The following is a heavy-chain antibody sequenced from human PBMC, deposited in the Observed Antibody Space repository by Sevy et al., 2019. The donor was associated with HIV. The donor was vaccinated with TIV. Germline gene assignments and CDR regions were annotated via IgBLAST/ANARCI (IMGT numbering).Heavy chain of an antibody. Sequence: GGSLRLSCAASGFTFSTYAMNWVRQAPGKGLEWVSTLGSGGVTTYYADSVRGRFTISRDISKNTLFLQMNSLRADDTTVSYCTRYALTSRTWFDPWGQGTLVTVSS. J-gene: IGHJ5*02. CDR3: TRYALTSRTWFDP. CDR2: LGSGGVTT. CDR1: GFTFSTYA. D-gene: IGHD7-27*01. V-gene: IGHV3-23*01.